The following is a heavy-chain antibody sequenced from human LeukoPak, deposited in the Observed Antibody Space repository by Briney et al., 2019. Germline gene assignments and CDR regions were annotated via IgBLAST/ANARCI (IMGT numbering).Heavy chain of an antibody. Sequence: ASVKVSCKASGYTFTSYGISWVRQAPGQGLEWMGWISAYNGNTNYAQKLQGRVTMTTDTSTSTAYMELRSLRSDDTAVYYCARDAHDYGGNSDAFDIWGQGTMVTVSS. J-gene: IGHJ3*02. CDR1: GYTFTSYG. V-gene: IGHV1-18*01. CDR3: ARDAHDYGGNSDAFDI. D-gene: IGHD4-23*01. CDR2: ISAYNGNT.